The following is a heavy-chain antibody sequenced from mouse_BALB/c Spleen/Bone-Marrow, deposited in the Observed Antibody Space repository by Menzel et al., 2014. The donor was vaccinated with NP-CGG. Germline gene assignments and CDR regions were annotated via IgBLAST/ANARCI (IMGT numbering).Heavy chain of an antibody. V-gene: IGHV1S81*02. CDR1: GYTFTSYW. D-gene: IGHD2-14*01. CDR3: ARGYFAY. CDR2: INPSNGRT. J-gene: IGHJ3*01. Sequence: QVQLQQSGAELLKPGASVKLSCKASGYTFTSYWMHWVKQRPGQGLEWIGEINPSNGRTNYNEKFKSKVTLTVDKSSSTAYMQLSSQTSEDSAVYYCARGYFAYWGQGTLVTVSA.